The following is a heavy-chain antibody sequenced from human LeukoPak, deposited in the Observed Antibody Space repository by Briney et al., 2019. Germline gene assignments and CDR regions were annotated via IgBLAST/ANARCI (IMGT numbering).Heavy chain of an antibody. Sequence: ASVKVSCKASGYTFTSYGISWVRQAPGQGLEWMAWMNPKTGGTSYAQKFQGRVTMTRDTSISTAYMELSRLRFDDTAVYYCARNKEGKSLDYWGQGTLVTVSS. V-gene: IGHV1-2*02. CDR3: ARNKEGKSLDY. CDR1: GYTFTSYG. CDR2: MNPKTGGT. J-gene: IGHJ4*02.